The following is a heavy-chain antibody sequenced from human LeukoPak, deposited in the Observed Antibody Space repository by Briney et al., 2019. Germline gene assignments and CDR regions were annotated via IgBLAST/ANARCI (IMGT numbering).Heavy chain of an antibody. V-gene: IGHV1-8*01. Sequence: ASVKVSCKASGYTFTNYDINWVRQATGQGLEWMGYMKPNSGNTGYAQKFQGRVTMTRDTSISTAYMGLSSLTSEDTAVYYCATELRWKGHWGQGTLVTVSS. D-gene: IGHD4-23*01. CDR2: MKPNSGNT. CDR3: ATELRWKGH. CDR1: GYTFTNYD. J-gene: IGHJ1*01.